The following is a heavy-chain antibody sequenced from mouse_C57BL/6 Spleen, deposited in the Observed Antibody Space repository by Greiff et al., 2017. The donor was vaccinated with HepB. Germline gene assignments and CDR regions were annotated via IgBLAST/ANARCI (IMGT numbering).Heavy chain of an antibody. CDR3: ARDEGDSSGYGY. V-gene: IGHV5-4*01. D-gene: IGHD3-2*02. Sequence: EVQVVESGGGLVKPGGSLKLSCAASGFTFSSYAMSWVRQTPEKRLEWVATISDGGSYTYYPDNVKGRFTISRDNAKNNLYLQMSHLKSEDTAMYYCARDEGDSSGYGYWGQGTTLTVSS. J-gene: IGHJ2*01. CDR2: ISDGGSYT. CDR1: GFTFSSYA.